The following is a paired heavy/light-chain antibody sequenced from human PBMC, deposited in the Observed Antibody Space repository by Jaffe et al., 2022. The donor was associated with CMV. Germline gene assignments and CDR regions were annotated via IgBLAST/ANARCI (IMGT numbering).Light chain of an antibody. V-gene: IGKV1-5*03. J-gene: IGKJ1*01. CDR2: KAS. Sequence: DIQLTQSPSTLSASVGDRVTITCRASQSVITWLAWYQQRPGKAPKVLIYKASNLENGVPSRFSATGSGTEFTLTIGSLQPDDFAIYYCQQYNTYPWTFGQGTKVEIK. CDR1: QSVITW. CDR3: QQYNTYPWT.
Heavy chain of an antibody. Sequence: EVQMVESGGDLVQPGGSLRLSCVASGLTFKNYEMNWVRQAPGMGLQWVGNISRSGTTTHYVDSVKGRFTISRDNVKSSVFLQMDSLRVEDTAVYYCASGGYCMDGECQNAAYFQHWGLGTLVTVSS. J-gene: IGHJ1*01. CDR3: ASGGYCMDGECQNAAYFQH. D-gene: IGHD2-15*01. CDR1: GLTFKNYE. V-gene: IGHV3-48*03. CDR2: ISRSGTTT.